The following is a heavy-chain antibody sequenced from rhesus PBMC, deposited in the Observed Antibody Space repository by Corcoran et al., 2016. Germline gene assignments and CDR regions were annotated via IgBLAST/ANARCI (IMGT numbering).Heavy chain of an antibody. D-gene: IGHD2-21*01. J-gene: IGHJ4*01. CDR1: GYSIGSGYF. V-gene: IGHV4-99*01. CDR2: IGGSSWST. Sequence: QVQLQESGTGLVKPSETLSLTCAVSGYSIGSGYFWGWSRQLPGKGLEWIGYIGGSSWSTYYNPSLKSRVTISKDTSKNQFSLKLSSVTAADTAVYYCARQFYCTGSGCYAGPDYWGQGVLVTVSS. CDR3: ARQFYCTGSGCYAGPDY.